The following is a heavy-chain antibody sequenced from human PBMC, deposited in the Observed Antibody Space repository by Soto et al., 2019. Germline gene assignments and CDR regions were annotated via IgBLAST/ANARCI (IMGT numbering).Heavy chain of an antibody. CDR3: ARPSYGGKSAEFDY. CDR1: GGSISSGGYY. D-gene: IGHD4-17*01. Sequence: SETLSLTCTVSGGSISSGGYYWSWIRQHPGKGLEWIGYIYYSGSTYYNPSLKSRVTISVDTSKNQFSLKLSSVTAADTAVYYCARPSYGGKSAEFDYWGQGTLVTVSS. CDR2: IYYSGST. J-gene: IGHJ4*02. V-gene: IGHV4-31*03.